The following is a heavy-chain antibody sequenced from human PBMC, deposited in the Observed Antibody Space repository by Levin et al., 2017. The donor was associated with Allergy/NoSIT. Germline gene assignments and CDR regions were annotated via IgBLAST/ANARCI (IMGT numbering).Heavy chain of an antibody. J-gene: IGHJ4*02. CDR2: INHSGST. CDR3: ARGGSSWYSDLLSYVFYFDY. CDR1: GGSFSGYY. Sequence: MPSETLSLTCAVYGGSFSGYYWSWIRQPPGKGLEWIGEINHSGSTNYNPSLKSRVTISVDTSKNQFSLKLSSVTAADTAVYYCARGGSSWYSDLLSYVFYFDYWGQGTLVTVSS. V-gene: IGHV4-34*01. D-gene: IGHD6-13*01.